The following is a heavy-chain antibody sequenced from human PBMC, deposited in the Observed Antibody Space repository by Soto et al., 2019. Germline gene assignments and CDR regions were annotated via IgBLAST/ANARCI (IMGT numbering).Heavy chain of an antibody. CDR1: GFTFSSFP. J-gene: IGHJ1*01. CDR2: ISYDGSNE. Sequence: QVQLVESGGGVVQPGRSLRLSCAASGFTFSSFPLHGVRQAPGKGLEWVAVISYDGSNEFYADSVKCRFTISRDSSEKTLYLQMNSLRLEDTAAYFWASEHGPRHRTPNSHFHHWGQGTLVTVSS. D-gene: IGHD7-27*01. V-gene: IGHV3-30*04. CDR3: ASEHGPRHRTPNSHFHH.